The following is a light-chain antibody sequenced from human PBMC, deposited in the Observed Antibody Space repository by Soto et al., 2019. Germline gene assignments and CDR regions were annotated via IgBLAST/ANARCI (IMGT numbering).Light chain of an antibody. CDR3: QQYGSSGT. CDR1: QSVSNNY. J-gene: IGKJ1*01. V-gene: IGKV3-20*01. CDR2: GAS. Sequence: EIVLTQSPGTLSLSPGEGATLSCRASQSVSNNYLAWYQQKPGQAPRLLIHGASNRATGIPDRFSGSGSGTDFTLTISRLEPEDFAVYYCQQYGSSGTFGQGTKVDIK.